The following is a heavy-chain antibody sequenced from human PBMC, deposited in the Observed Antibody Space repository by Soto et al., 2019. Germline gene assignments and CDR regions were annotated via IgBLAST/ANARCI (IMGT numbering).Heavy chain of an antibody. CDR1: GGFISSYY. D-gene: IGHD3-10*01. V-gene: IGHV4-59*01. CDR2: IYYTETT. Sequence: SETLSLTCTVSGGFISSYYWSWIRQPPGKGLEWIGYIYYTETTSYNPSLKSRVTISVDTSKNQFSLKLSSVNAADTALYYCAGGYGSGSYSASYVYWGQGTLVTVSS. J-gene: IGHJ4*02. CDR3: AGGYGSGSYSASYVY.